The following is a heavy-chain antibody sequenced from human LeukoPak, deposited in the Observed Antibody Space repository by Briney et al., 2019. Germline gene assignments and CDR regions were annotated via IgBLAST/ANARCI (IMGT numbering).Heavy chain of an antibody. CDR1: EFTFSSYT. J-gene: IGHJ4*02. Sequence: PGGSLRLSCAASEFTFSSYTMSWVRQAPGKGKEWVSLISGSGGITYYADSVKGRFTISIDNSKNTLYLQMDSLRAEDTAVYYYAKDSAAVGGPTTDWGQGTLVTVSS. CDR3: AKDSAAVGGPTTD. D-gene: IGHD6-13*01. V-gene: IGHV3-23*01. CDR2: ISGSGGIT.